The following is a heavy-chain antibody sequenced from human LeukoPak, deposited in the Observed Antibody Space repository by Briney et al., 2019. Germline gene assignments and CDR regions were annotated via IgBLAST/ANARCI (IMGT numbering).Heavy chain of an antibody. Sequence: PSQTLSLTCSVSGGSISSGGYYWTWIRQHPGKGLEWIGYISYSGSPYYNPSLQSRVTISVDTSKNQFSLKLSSVTAADTAVYYCASRRDEAWFDPWGQGTLVTVSS. J-gene: IGHJ5*02. D-gene: IGHD5-24*01. CDR3: ASRRDEAWFDP. CDR1: GGSISSGGYY. CDR2: ISYSGSP. V-gene: IGHV4-31*03.